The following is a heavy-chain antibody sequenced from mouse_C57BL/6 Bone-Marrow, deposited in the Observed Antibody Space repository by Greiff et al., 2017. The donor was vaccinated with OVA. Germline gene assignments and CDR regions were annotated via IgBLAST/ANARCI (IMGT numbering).Heavy chain of an antibody. J-gene: IGHJ4*01. D-gene: IGHD2-1*01. CDR3: ARGDGNYEGGRGDY. CDR1: GYTFTSYW. CDR2: IDPSDSYT. V-gene: IGHV1-50*01. Sequence: VQLQQPGAELVKPGASVKLSCKASGYTFTSYWMQWVKQRPGQGLEWIGEIDPSDSYTNYNQKFKGKATLTSDTSSSTAYMQLSSLTSEDSAIYFCARGDGNYEGGRGDYWGQGTSVTVSS.